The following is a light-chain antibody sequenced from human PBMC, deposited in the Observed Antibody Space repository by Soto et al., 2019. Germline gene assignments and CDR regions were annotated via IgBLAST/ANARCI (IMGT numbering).Light chain of an antibody. J-gene: IGKJ2*01. CDR1: QSVSSSY. CDR2: GSS. Sequence: EIVSTQSPGTLSLSPGERATLSCRASQSVSSSYIAWYQQKPGQAPRLLIYGSSSRATGIPDRFSGSGSGTDFTLTISRLEPEDFAVYYCQQYGNSPPRYTFGQGTKLEI. V-gene: IGKV3-20*01. CDR3: QQYGNSPPRYT.